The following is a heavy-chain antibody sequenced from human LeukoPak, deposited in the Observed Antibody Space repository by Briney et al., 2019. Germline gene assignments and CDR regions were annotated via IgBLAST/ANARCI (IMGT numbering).Heavy chain of an antibody. D-gene: IGHD2-15*01. J-gene: IGHJ4*02. CDR2: ISTDGYTT. V-gene: IGHV3-74*01. CDR3: VVGGSPGY. Sequence: GGSLRLSCPVSGITFSGYWVHWVRQAPRKGLVWVSRISTDGYTTDYADFVQGRFTASRDNTKNTWSLEMNSLRAEDTAVYYCVVGGSPGYWGQGTLVTVSS. CDR1: GITFSGYW.